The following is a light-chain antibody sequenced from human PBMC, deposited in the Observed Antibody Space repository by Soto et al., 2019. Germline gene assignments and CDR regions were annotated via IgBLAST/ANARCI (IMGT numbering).Light chain of an antibody. J-gene: IGKJ1*01. CDR1: QSINSL. CDR2: KAS. CDR3: QQYNSYSLT. Sequence: DIQMTQSPSTLSASVGDRVTITCRASQSINSLLAWFQQKPGKAPEILIYKASSLESGVPSRFSGSGSGTEFTLTISSLQPDDSATYYCQQYNSYSLTFGQGTKVDIK. V-gene: IGKV1-5*03.